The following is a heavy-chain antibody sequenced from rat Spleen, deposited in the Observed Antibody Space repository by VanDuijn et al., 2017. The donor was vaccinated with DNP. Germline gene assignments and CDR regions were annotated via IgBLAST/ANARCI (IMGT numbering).Heavy chain of an antibody. D-gene: IGHD1-6*01. J-gene: IGHJ2*01. Sequence: EVQLVETGGGLVQPGRSLKLSCVASGFTFNSYWMYWIRQAPGKGLEWVSSINSDGGGTYYPDSVKGRFTISRDNAENTIYLQMNSLRSEDTATYYCAKGIYYGSLYYFDYWGQGVMVTVSS. CDR1: GFTFNSYW. CDR2: INSDGGGT. V-gene: IGHV5-58*01. CDR3: AKGIYYGSLYYFDY.